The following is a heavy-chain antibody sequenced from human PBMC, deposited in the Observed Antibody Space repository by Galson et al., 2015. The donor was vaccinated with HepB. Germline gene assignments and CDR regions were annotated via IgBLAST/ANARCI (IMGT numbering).Heavy chain of an antibody. Sequence: SLRLSCAASGFTFRTYAMNWVRQAPGKGLEWISGITGRGDLTYYTDSVKGRFTISRDNSQNTLFLQMNSLRADDTAIYYCARDLSYGSRTPGYWGQGTLVSVSS. CDR1: GFTFRTYA. CDR2: ITGRGDLT. D-gene: IGHD3-10*01. V-gene: IGHV3-23*01. CDR3: ARDLSYGSRTPGY. J-gene: IGHJ4*02.